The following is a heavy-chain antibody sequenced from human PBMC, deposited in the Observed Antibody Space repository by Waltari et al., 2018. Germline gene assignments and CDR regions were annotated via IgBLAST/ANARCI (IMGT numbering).Heavy chain of an antibody. J-gene: IGHJ4*02. CDR3: TADVPELGAGELDY. V-gene: IGHV3-15*01. CDR1: GVTFSGAW. D-gene: IGHD6-19*01. Sequence: EVQLVESGGGLVQPGGSLRLSCAASGVTFSGAWVTWVRQIPGRGLEWVGLIKSKVDGETVDYAVPVKGRFTISRDDSKSTVYLQMNSLKTEDTAVYYCTADVPELGAGELDYWGQGTLVTVSS. CDR2: IKSKVDGETV.